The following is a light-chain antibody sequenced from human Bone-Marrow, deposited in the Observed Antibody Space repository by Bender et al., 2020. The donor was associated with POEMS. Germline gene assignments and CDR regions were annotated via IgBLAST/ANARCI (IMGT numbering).Light chain of an antibody. Sequence: QSVLTQPPSVSGAPGRRVTIPCTGNRSNIGAGYDVHWYQHLPGKAPKLLIYGNVKRPSGVPDRFSGSKSGTSASLAISDIQSEDEGDYYCSSWDDSLSGWVFGGGTKLTVL. V-gene: IGLV1-40*01. CDR3: SSWDDSLSGWV. J-gene: IGLJ3*02. CDR1: RSNIGAGYD. CDR2: GNV.